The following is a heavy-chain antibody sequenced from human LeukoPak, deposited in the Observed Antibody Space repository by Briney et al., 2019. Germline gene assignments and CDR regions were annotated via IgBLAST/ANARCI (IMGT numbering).Heavy chain of an antibody. Sequence: GGSLRLSCAASGFTFSSYAMSWVRQAPGKGLEWVSAISGSGGSTYYADSVKGRFTISRDNSKNTLYLQMNSLRAEDTAVYYCAKDLPTPYTYYYDSSGPYSYWGQGTLVTVSS. CDR2: ISGSGGST. CDR3: AKDLPTPYTYYYDSSGPYSY. V-gene: IGHV3-23*01. J-gene: IGHJ4*02. D-gene: IGHD3-22*01. CDR1: GFTFSSYA.